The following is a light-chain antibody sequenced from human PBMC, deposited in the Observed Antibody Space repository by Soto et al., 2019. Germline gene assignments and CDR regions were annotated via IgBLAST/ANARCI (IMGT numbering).Light chain of an antibody. CDR3: QVWDRSSDHRVV. V-gene: IGLV3-21*04. CDR2: YDS. Sequence: SYELTQPPSVSVAPGKTARISCERKNIGTKSVHWYQQKPGQAPVLVIYYDSARPSGTPERFSGSNAGNTATLTISTVEAGDEADYYCQVWDRSSDHRVVFGGGTMLTVL. CDR1: NIGTKS. J-gene: IGLJ2*01.